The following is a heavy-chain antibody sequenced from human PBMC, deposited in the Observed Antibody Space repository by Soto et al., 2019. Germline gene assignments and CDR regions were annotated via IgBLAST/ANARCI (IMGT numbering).Heavy chain of an antibody. CDR3: ARGKVDYFDY. CDR1: GYTFTSYD. CDR2: MNPNSGNT. D-gene: IGHD1-26*01. Sequence: QVQLVQSGAEVKKPGASVKVSCKASGYTFTSYDINWVRQATGQGLEWMGWMNPNSGNTGHAQKFQGRVTMTRNTSITTPYMELSCLRSEDTAVYYCARGKVDYFDYWGQGTLVTVPS. V-gene: IGHV1-8*01. J-gene: IGHJ4*02.